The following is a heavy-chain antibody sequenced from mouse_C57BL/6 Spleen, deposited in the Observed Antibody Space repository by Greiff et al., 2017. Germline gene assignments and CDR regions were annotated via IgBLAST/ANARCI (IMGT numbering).Heavy chain of an antibody. V-gene: IGHV1-9*01. Sequence: QVQLQQSGAELMKPGASVKLSCKATGYTFTGYWIEWVKQRPGHGLEWIGEILPGSGSTNYNEKFKGKATFTADTSSNTAYMQLSSLTTEDSDIYYCARIRAYYSNYSYWYFDVWGTGTTVTVSS. D-gene: IGHD2-5*01. J-gene: IGHJ1*03. CDR3: ARIRAYYSNYSYWYFDV. CDR2: ILPGSGST. CDR1: GYTFTGYW.